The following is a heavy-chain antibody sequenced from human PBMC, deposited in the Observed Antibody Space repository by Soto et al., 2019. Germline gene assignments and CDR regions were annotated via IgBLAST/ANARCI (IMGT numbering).Heavy chain of an antibody. CDR1: GGSFSGYY. J-gene: IGHJ6*02. CDR3: ARTSSSWSPNYYYYGMDV. D-gene: IGHD6-13*01. V-gene: IGHV4-34*01. CDR2: INHSGST. Sequence: SETLSLTCAVSGGSFSGYYWSWIRQPPGKGLEWIGEINHSGSTNYNPSLKSRVTISVDTSKNQFSLKLSSVTAADTAVYYCARTSSSWSPNYYYYGMDVWGQGTTVTVSS.